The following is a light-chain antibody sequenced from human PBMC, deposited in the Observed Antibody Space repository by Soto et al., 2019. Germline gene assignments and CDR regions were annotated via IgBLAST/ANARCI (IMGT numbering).Light chain of an antibody. CDR2: AAS. CDR1: QGIRND. V-gene: IGKV1-6*01. CDR3: LQDYNYPYT. Sequence: AIQMTQSPSSLSASVGDRVTITCRASQGIRNDLGWYQQKPGKAPKLLIFAASSLQSGVPSRFSGCGSGTDFTLTISSQPPEDFATYYCLQDYNYPYTFGQGTKLEIK. J-gene: IGKJ2*01.